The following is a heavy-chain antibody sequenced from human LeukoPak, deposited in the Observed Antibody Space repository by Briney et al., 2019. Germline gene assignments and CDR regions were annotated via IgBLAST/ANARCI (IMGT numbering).Heavy chain of an antibody. Sequence: PGGSLRLSCAASGFTFSSYGMHWVRQAPGKGLEWVAFIRYDGSNKYYADSVKGRFTISRDNSKNTLYLQMNSLRAEDTAVYYCAKAGSRYDSSGHLDYWGQGTLVTVSS. V-gene: IGHV3-30*02. J-gene: IGHJ4*02. D-gene: IGHD3-22*01. CDR3: AKAGSRYDSSGHLDY. CDR1: GFTFSSYG. CDR2: IRYDGSNK.